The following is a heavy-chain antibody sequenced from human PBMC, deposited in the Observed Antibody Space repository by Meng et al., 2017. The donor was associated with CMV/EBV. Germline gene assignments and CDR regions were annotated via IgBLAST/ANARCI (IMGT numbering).Heavy chain of an antibody. CDR2: IKQDGSDK. D-gene: IGHD5-18*01. CDR3: ARFRIQLWSPKSDLSYYFDY. CDR1: GFTFSSYW. V-gene: IGHV3-7*01. J-gene: IGHJ4*02. Sequence: GESLKISCAASGFTFSSYWMSWVRQAPGKGLEWVANIKQDGSDKYYVDSVKGRFTISRDNAKNSLYLQMNSLRAEDTAVYYCARFRIQLWSPKSDLSYYFDYWGQGTLVTVSS.